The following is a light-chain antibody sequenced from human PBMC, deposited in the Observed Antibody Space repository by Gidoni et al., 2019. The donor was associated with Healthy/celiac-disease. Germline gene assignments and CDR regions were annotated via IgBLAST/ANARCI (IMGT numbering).Light chain of an antibody. V-gene: IGLV3-25*03. CDR3: QSADSSGKV. CDR1: ALPKQY. CDR2: KDS. Sequence: SYELTQPPSVSVSPGQTARITCSGDALPKQYAYWYQQKPGQAPLVVIYKDSERPSGIPERFSGSSSGTTVTLTISGVQAEDEADYYCQSADSSGKVFGGGTKLTVL. J-gene: IGLJ3*02.